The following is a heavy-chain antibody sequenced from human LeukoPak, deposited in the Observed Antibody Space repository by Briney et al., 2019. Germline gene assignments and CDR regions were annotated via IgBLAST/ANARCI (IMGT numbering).Heavy chain of an antibody. CDR2: IRFDGSNK. CDR3: AFDYDILTGYYTLDY. V-gene: IGHV3-30*02. J-gene: IGHJ4*02. D-gene: IGHD3-9*01. Sequence: PGRSLRLSCAASGFTFSSYGMHWVRQAPGKGLEWVAFIRFDGSNKYYADSVKGRFTISRDNSKNTLYLQMNSLRAEDTAAYYCAFDYDILTGYYTLDYWGQGTLVTVSS. CDR1: GFTFSSYG.